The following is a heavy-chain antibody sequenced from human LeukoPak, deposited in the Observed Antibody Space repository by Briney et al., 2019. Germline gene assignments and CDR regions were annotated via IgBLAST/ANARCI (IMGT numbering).Heavy chain of an antibody. D-gene: IGHD1-26*01. J-gene: IGHJ4*02. Sequence: GGSLRLSCAASGFTFRSYAMHWVRQAPGKGLEWVSTIDGPTFRTHYADSVMGRFTISRDNSKNTLYLQMNSLRAEDTAVYFCTTWVGAHFDFWGQGTLVTVSS. CDR1: GFTFRSYA. CDR2: IDGPTFRT. CDR3: TTWVGAHFDF. V-gene: IGHV3-23*01.